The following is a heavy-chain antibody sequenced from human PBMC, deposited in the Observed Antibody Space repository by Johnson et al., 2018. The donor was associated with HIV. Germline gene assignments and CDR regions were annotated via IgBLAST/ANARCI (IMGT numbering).Heavy chain of an antibody. J-gene: IGHJ3*02. CDR1: GFNLSDYY. Sequence: VQLVESGGGLVKPGGSLRLSCAASGFNLSDYYMRWIRQTPGKGLEWVSRIKSDGRSTNYADSVKGRFTISRDNAKNTLYLQMNSLRAEDTAVYYSVRGLDIWGQGTEVTVSS. V-gene: IGHV3-74*02. CDR3: VRGLDI. CDR2: IKSDGRST.